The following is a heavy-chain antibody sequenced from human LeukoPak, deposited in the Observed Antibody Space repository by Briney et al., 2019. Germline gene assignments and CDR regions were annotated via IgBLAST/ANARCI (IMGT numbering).Heavy chain of an antibody. V-gene: IGHV3-33*01. D-gene: IGHD2-8*01. CDR2: IWYDGSNK. Sequence: GGSLRLSCAASGFTFSSYGMNWVRQAPGKGLEWVAVIWYDGSNKYYADSVKGRFIISRDNSKNTVSLQMNSLRDEDTALYYCARLGQKWSFDYWGQGTLVTVSS. CDR1: GFTFSSYG. CDR3: ARLGQKWSFDY. J-gene: IGHJ4*02.